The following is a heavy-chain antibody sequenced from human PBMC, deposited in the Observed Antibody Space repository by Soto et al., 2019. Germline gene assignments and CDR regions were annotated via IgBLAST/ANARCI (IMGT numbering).Heavy chain of an antibody. Sequence: EVQLVQSGAEVKKPGESLRISCKGSGYSFTSYWISWVRQMPGKGLEWMGRIDPSDSYTNYSPSFQGHVTISADKSISTAYLQGSSLKASDTAMYYCARSSSSLGYYYSGMDVWGQGTTVTVSS. CDR1: GYSFTSYW. CDR2: IDPSDSYT. J-gene: IGHJ6*02. D-gene: IGHD6-6*01. CDR3: ARSSSSLGYYYSGMDV. V-gene: IGHV5-10-1*03.